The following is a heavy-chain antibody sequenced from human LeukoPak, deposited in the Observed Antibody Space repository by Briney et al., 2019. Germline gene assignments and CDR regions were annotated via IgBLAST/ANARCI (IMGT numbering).Heavy chain of an antibody. CDR1: GFTFSSYA. D-gene: IGHD3-9*01. V-gene: IGHV3-64*01. Sequence: TGGSLRLSCAASGFTFSSYAMHWVRQAPGKGLEYVSAISSNGGSTYYANSVKGRFTISRDNSKNTLYLQMNSLRAEDTAVYYCAKDCNLRYFDWSNFDYWGQGTLVTVSS. CDR2: ISSNGGST. CDR3: AKDCNLRYFDWSNFDY. J-gene: IGHJ4*02.